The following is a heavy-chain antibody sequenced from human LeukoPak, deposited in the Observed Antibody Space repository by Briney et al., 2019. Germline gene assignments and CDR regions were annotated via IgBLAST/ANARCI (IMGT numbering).Heavy chain of an antibody. J-gene: IGHJ5*02. D-gene: IGHD3-16*02. Sequence: ASVKVSCKASGGTFSSYAISWVRQAPGQGLEWMGRIIPIFGTANYAQEFQGRVTITTDESTSTAYMELSSLRSEDTAVYYCARDPARYDYVWGSYRPAWFDPWGQGTLVTVSS. V-gene: IGHV1-69*05. CDR2: IIPIFGTA. CDR3: ARDPARYDYVWGSYRPAWFDP. CDR1: GGTFSSYA.